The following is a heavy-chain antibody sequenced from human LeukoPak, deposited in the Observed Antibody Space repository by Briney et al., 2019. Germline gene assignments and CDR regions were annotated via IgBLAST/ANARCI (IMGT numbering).Heavy chain of an antibody. Sequence: ASVTVPCKASGYTFTSYGISWVRQAPGQGLEWMGWISAYNGNTNYAQKLQGRVTMTTDTSTSTAYMELRSLRSDDTAVYYCARGSTAARPLDYWGQGTLVTVSS. CDR2: ISAYNGNT. V-gene: IGHV1-18*01. CDR1: GYTFTSYG. CDR3: ARGSTAARPLDY. J-gene: IGHJ4*02. D-gene: IGHD6-6*01.